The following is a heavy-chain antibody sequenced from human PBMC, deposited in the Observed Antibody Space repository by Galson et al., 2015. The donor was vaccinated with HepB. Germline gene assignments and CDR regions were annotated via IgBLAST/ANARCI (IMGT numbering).Heavy chain of an antibody. CDR1: GYTFTGYY. V-gene: IGHV1-2*06. CDR2: INPNSGGT. Sequence: SVKVSCKASGYTFTGYYTHWVRQAPGQGLEWMGRINPNSGGTNYAQKFQGRVTMTRDTSISTAYMVLSRLTSDDTAVYYCGRAELRSVDYWGQGTLVTVSS. J-gene: IGHJ4*02. CDR3: GRAELRSVDY. D-gene: IGHD4-17*01.